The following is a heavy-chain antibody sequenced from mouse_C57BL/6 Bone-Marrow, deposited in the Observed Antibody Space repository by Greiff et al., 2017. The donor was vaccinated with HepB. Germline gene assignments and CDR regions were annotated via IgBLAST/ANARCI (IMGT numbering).Heavy chain of an antibody. CDR3: ARSDYG. V-gene: IGHV1-50*01. Sequence: VQLQQPGAELVKPGASVKLSCKASGYTFTSYWMQWVNQRPGQGLEWIGEIDPSDSYTNYNQKFKGKATLTVDTSSSTAYMQLSSLTSEDSAVYYCARSDYGWGQGTLVTVSA. CDR1: GYTFTSYW. D-gene: IGHD2-4*01. J-gene: IGHJ3*01. CDR2: IDPSDSYT.